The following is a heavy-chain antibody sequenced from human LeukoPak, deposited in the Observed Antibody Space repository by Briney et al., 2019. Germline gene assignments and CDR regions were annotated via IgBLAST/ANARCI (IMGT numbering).Heavy chain of an antibody. CDR3: ARDSGYDGDY. CDR2: INPSGGST. V-gene: IGHV1-46*01. J-gene: IGHJ4*02. D-gene: IGHD5-12*01. Sequence: ASVKVSCKASGYTFISYKMHWVRQAPGQGLEWIGIINPSGGSTSYAQKFQGRVTMTRDTSTSTVYMELSSLRSEDTAVYYCARDSGYDGDYWGQGTLVTVSS. CDR1: GYTFISYK.